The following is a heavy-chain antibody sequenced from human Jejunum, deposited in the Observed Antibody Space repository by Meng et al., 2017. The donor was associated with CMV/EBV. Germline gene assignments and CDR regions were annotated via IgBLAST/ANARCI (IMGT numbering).Heavy chain of an antibody. V-gene: IGHV4-39*07. J-gene: IGHJ4*02. CDR2: IYYSGSS. Sequence: SSSYVWGWSREPPGKGLEWSGSIYYSGSSYYNPSLKSRVTISLDTSKNQFSLRLSSVTAADTAVYYCARGDDFWSGYSGHNFDYWGQGTLVTVSS. CDR1: SSSYV. CDR3: ARGDDFWSGYSGHNFDY. D-gene: IGHD3-3*01.